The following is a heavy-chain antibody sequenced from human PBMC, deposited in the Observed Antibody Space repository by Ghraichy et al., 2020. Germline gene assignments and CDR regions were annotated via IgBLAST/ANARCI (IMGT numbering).Heavy chain of an antibody. Sequence: GGSLRLSCAASGVSVSYNYMSWVRQAPGKGLEWVSLLYADNSSYYSDSMKGRVTISRDNSKNTVYLQMNSLRAEDTAVYYCARDRYYDSIGRYYYYYYGMDVWCQGTTVTVSS. CDR1: GVSVSYNY. J-gene: IGHJ6*02. V-gene: IGHV3-66*01. D-gene: IGHD3-22*01. CDR3: ARDRYYDSIGRYYYYYYGMDV. CDR2: LYADNSS.